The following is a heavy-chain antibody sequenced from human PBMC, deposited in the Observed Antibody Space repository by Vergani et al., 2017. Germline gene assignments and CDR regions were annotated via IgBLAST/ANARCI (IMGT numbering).Heavy chain of an antibody. J-gene: IGHJ6*02. V-gene: IGHV4-59*12. CDR1: GGSISSYY. CDR2: IYYSGST. CDR3: ARDGDSSSWYGGYYGMDV. Sequence: QVQLQESGPGLVKPSETLSLTCTVSGGSISSYYWSWIRQPPGKGLEWIGYIYYSGSTNYNPSLKSRVTISVDTSKNQFSLKLSSVTAADTAVYYCARDGDSSSWYGGYYGMDVWGQGTTVTVSS. D-gene: IGHD6-13*01.